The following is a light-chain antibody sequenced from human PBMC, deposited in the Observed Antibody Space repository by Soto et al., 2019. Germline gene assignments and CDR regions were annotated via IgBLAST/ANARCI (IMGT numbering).Light chain of an antibody. V-gene: IGKV1-39*01. Sequence: IQMAQSPSSLSASVGDRVTITCRASQSISSYLNWYQQKPGKAPKLLIYAASSLRSGVPSRFSGSGSGTDFTLTISSLQPEDFATYYCQQSYSTLWTFGQGTKVDIK. CDR2: AAS. CDR1: QSISSY. CDR3: QQSYSTLWT. J-gene: IGKJ1*01.